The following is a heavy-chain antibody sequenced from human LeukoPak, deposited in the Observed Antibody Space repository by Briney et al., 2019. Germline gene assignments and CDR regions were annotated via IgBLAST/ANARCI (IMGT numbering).Heavy chain of an antibody. J-gene: IGHJ4*02. D-gene: IGHD3-16*02. Sequence: KPSETLSLTCTVSTYSISSGYYWGWIRQPPGKGLEWIGSIYHSGSTYYNPSLKSRVTISVDTSKNQFSLKLSSVTAADTAVYYCARSAGDYVWGSYRYWGQGTLVTVSS. CDR2: IYHSGST. CDR1: TYSISSGYY. CDR3: ARSAGDYVWGSYRY. V-gene: IGHV4-38-2*02.